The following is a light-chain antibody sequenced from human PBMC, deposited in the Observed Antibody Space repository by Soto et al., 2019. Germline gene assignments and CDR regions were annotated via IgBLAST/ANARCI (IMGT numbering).Light chain of an antibody. CDR1: SSDVGVYKY. CDR2: DVI. J-gene: IGLJ1*01. Sequence: QSALIQPRSVSGSPGQSVTISCTGTSSDVGVYKYVSWYRQHPGKAPKLMIYDVITRSSGVPDRFSGSKSGNTASLTISGLQAEDEADYYCCSYAGDYTFVFGSGTKVTVL. CDR3: CSYAGDYTFV. V-gene: IGLV2-11*01.